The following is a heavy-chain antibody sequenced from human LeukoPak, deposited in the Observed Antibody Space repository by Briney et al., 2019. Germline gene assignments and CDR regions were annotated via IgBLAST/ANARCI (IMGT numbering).Heavy chain of an antibody. Sequence: SETLSLTCTVSGGSISSSSYYWGWIRQPPGKGLEWIGSIYYSGSTYYNPSLKSRVTISVDTSKNQFSLKLSSVTAADTAVYYCATYYYDSSGYYLGWFDPWGQGTLVTVSS. V-gene: IGHV4-39*01. D-gene: IGHD3-22*01. J-gene: IGHJ5*02. CDR1: GGSISSSSYY. CDR2: IYYSGST. CDR3: ATYYYDSSGYYLGWFDP.